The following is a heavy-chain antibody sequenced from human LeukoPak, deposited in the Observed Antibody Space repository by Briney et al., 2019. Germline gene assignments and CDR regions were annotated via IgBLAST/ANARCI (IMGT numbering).Heavy chain of an antibody. J-gene: IGHJ4*02. CDR2: IYSGGRT. D-gene: IGHD1-26*01. CDR3: GRDKKVGATKVDY. V-gene: IGHV3-66*01. CDR1: GFTVSSNY. Sequence: GGSLRLSCAASGFTVSSNYMHWVRQAPGKGLEWVSVIYSGGRTYYAESVKGRFTISRDSSTNTLFLQMNSLRAEDTAIYYCGRDKKVGATKVDYWGQGTLVTVSS.